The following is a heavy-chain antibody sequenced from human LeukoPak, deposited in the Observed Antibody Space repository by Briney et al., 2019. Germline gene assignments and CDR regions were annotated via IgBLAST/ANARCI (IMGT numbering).Heavy chain of an antibody. V-gene: IGHV1-18*01. CDR2: ISAYNGNT. CDR3: ARARQQWLATNKNYYMDV. D-gene: IGHD6-19*01. CDR1: GYTFTSYG. J-gene: IGHJ6*03. Sequence: APVKVSCKASGYTFTSYGISWVRQAPGQGLEWMGWISAYNGNTNYAQKLQGRVTMTTDTSTSTAYMELRSLRSDDTAVYYCARARQQWLATNKNYYMDVWGKGTTVTVSS.